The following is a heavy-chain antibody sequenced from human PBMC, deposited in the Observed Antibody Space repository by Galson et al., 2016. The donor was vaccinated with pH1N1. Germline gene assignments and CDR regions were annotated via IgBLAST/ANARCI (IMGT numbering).Heavy chain of an antibody. J-gene: IGHJ2*01. CDR3: ARRYTSFSDLDDWFFDL. V-gene: IGHV4-30-2*01. CDR1: GGPITNDDYS. D-gene: IGHD3-3*01. Sequence: TLSLTCTVSGGPITNDDYSWSWIRQPPGDGLEWIGYIYDNGSAYYSPSLKRRVSISLDKSKNQFSLKLTSVTAADTAIYYCARRYTSFSDLDDWFFDLWGRGTLVTVSS. CDR2: IYDNGSA.